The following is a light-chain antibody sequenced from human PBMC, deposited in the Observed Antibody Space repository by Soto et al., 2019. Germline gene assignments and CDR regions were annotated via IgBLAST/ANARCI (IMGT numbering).Light chain of an antibody. V-gene: IGKV1-33*01. CDR1: QDISNY. CDR3: QQCDEVPLT. CDR2: DTS. J-gene: IGKJ4*01. Sequence: DIQMTQSPSSLSASVGDRVTITCQATQDISNYVNWYQHKTGEAPKLLIYDTSNLKTGVPSRFCGSGSGTDFSFTITSMQPEDSGTYYCQQCDEVPLTPGGGPKVDI.